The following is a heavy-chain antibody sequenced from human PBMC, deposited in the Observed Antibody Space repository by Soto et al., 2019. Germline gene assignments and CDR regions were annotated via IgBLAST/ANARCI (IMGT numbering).Heavy chain of an antibody. J-gene: IGHJ4*02. CDR3: ARDSGSVDYGWGTYRSRGYFED. V-gene: IGHV4-59*01. CDR2: IYYSGRT. D-gene: IGHD3-16*02. CDR1: GASITSFY. Sequence: TVSGASITSFYWSWIRQSPEKVLEWIGNIYYSGRTTYNLSLTNRFTISVDTSKNHLSLELRSVTAADTAVYYCARDSGSVDYGWGTYRSRGYFEDWGQGILVTVSS.